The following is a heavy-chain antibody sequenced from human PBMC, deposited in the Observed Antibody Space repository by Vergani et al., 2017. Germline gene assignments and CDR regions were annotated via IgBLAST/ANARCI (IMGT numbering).Heavy chain of an antibody. CDR3: AGYDFWSGYYSY. Sequence: QVQLQQWGAGLLKPSETLSLTCAVYGGSFSGYYWSWIRQPPGKGLEWIGEINHSGSTNYNPSLKSRVTISVDTSKNQFSLKLSSVTAADTAVYYCAGYDFWSGYYSYWGQGTLVTVSS. D-gene: IGHD3-3*01. CDR1: GGSFSGYY. CDR2: INHSGST. J-gene: IGHJ4*02. V-gene: IGHV4-34*01.